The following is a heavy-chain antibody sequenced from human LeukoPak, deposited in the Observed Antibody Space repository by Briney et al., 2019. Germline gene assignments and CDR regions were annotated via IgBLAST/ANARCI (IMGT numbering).Heavy chain of an antibody. CDR2: IYYSGST. J-gene: IGHJ4*02. CDR3: ARGRTGWYTFFDY. D-gene: IGHD6-19*01. CDR1: GGSFSGYY. Sequence: PSETLSLTCAVYGGSFSGYYWSWIRQPPGKGLEWIGYIYYSGSTNYNPSLKSRLTISVDTSKSQFSLKLSSVTAADTAVYYCARGRTGWYTFFDYWGQGSLVTVSS. V-gene: IGHV4-59*01.